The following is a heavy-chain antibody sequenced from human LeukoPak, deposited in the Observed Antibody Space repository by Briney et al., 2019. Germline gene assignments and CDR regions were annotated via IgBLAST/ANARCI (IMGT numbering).Heavy chain of an antibody. CDR3: ARGPYYDFWSGYYTDY. CDR2: ISAYNGNT. V-gene: IGHV1-18*01. J-gene: IGHJ4*02. D-gene: IGHD3-3*01. Sequence: GASVKVSCKASGYTFTSYDINWVRQATGQGLEWMGWISAYNGNTNYAQKLQGRVTMTTDTSTSTAYMELRSLRSDDTAVYYCARGPYYDFWSGYYTDYWGQGTLVTVST. CDR1: GYTFTSYD.